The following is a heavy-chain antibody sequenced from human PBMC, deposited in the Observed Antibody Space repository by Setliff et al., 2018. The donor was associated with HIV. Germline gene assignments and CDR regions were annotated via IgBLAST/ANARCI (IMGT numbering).Heavy chain of an antibody. CDR2: MNPDSGLT. CDR1: GYTFTNYD. D-gene: IGHD3-10*01. CDR3: ARGSFGESYSSF. Sequence: ASVKVSCKASGYTFTNYDINWVRQVPGQGLEWMGRMNPDSGLTDYAPKLQGRVIMTRNTSITTAYMQVTRLRSDDTAVYYCARGSFGESYSSFWGQETLVTVSS. J-gene: IGHJ4*02. V-gene: IGHV1-8*01.